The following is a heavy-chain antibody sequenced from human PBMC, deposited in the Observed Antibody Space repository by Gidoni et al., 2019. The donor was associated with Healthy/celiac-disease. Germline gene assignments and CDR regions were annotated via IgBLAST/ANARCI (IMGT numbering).Heavy chain of an antibody. V-gene: IGHV4-30-4*01. Sequence: QVQLQVPGPGLVKPSQTLSLTCTVSGGPISSGDYYWIWIRQPPGKGLEWIGYIYYSGSTYYNTSLKSLVTISVDTSKNQFSLKLSSVTAADTAVYYCAAMEWGVPAAMGGYYDYGMDVWGQGTTVTVSS. CDR3: AAMEWGVPAAMGGYYDYGMDV. J-gene: IGHJ6*02. D-gene: IGHD2-2*01. CDR1: GGPISSGDYY. CDR2: IYYSGST.